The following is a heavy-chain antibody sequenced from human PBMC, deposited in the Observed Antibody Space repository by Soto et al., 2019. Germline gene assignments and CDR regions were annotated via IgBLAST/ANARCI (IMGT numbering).Heavy chain of an antibody. CDR1: GFTFDDYA. J-gene: IGHJ3*02. CDR2: ISWYSGSI. CDR3: AKARLGVITTSDAFDI. V-gene: IGHV3-9*01. Sequence: EVQLVESGGGLVQPGRSLRLSCAASGFTFDDYAMHWVRQAPGKGLEWVSAISWYSGSIGYADSVKGRFTISRDNAKNSLYLHMNSLRAEDTALYYCAKARLGVITTSDAFDIWGQGTMVTVSS. D-gene: IGHD3-22*01.